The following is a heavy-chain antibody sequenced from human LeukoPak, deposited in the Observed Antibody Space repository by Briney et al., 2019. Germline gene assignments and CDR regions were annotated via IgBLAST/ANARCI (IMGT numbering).Heavy chain of an antibody. V-gene: IGHV1-18*01. Sequence: ASVKVSCKASGYTFTSYGISWVRQAPGQGLEWMGWISAYNGNTNYAQKLQGRVTMTTDTSTSTAYMELRSLRSDDTAVYYCARDLIWFGELLDYYYGMDVWGQGTTVTVSS. CDR2: ISAYNGNT. D-gene: IGHD3-10*01. J-gene: IGHJ6*02. CDR1: GYTFTSYG. CDR3: ARDLIWFGELLDYYYGMDV.